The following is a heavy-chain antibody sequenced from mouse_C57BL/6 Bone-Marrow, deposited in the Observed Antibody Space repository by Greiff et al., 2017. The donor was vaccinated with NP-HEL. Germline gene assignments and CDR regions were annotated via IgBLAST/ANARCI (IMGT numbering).Heavy chain of an antibody. D-gene: IGHD1-1*01. CDR2: IWTGGGT. Sequence: QVQLQQSGPGLVAPSQSLSISCTVSGFSLTSYAISWVRQPPGKGLEWLGVIWTGGGTNYNSALKSRLSISKDNSKSQVFLKMNSLQTDDTAMYYCARKRTTVVPYAMDYWGQGTSVTVSS. V-gene: IGHV2-9-1*01. CDR3: ARKRTTVVPYAMDY. J-gene: IGHJ4*01. CDR1: GFSLTSYA.